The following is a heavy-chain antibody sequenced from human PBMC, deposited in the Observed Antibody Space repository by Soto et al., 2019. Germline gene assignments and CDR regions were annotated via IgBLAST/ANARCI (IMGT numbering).Heavy chain of an antibody. Sequence: QVQLQESGPGLVKPSQTLSLTCTVSGGSISSGDYYWSWIRQHPGKGLEWIGYIYYSGSTYYNPSLKIRVTISVDPSKKPFALKLSSVTAADTGVYYCGRWWSGSRQGFDPWGQGTLVTVSS. V-gene: IGHV4-31*03. CDR1: GGSISSGDYY. J-gene: IGHJ5*02. D-gene: IGHD3-3*01. CDR3: GRWWSGSRQGFDP. CDR2: IYYSGST.